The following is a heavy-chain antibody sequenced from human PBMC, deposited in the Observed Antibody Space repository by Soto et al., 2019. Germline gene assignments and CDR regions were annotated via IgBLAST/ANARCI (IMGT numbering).Heavy chain of an antibody. CDR3: ARVRCSSTSCYTHYYYYGMDV. Sequence: SVKVSYKASGGTFISYAISWVRQAPGQGLEWMGGIIPIFGTANYAQKFQGRVTITADESTSTAYMELSSLRSEDTAVHYCARVRCSSTSCYTHYYYYGMDVWGQGTTVTVSS. CDR2: IIPIFGTA. CDR1: GGTFISYA. J-gene: IGHJ6*02. V-gene: IGHV1-69*13. D-gene: IGHD2-2*02.